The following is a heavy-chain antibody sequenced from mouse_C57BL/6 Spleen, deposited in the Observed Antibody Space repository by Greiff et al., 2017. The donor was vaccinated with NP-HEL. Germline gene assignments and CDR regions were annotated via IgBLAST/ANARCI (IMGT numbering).Heavy chain of an antibody. CDR2: ISDGGSYT. CDR3: ARDRSYFDY. J-gene: IGHJ2*01. CDR1: GLTFSSYA. Sequence: EVQVVESGGGLVKPGGSLKLSCAASGLTFSSYAMSWVRQTPEKRLEWVATISDGGSYTYYPDNVKGRFTISRDNAKNNLYLQMSHLKSEDTAMYYCARDRSYFDYWGQGTTLTVSS. V-gene: IGHV5-4*01.